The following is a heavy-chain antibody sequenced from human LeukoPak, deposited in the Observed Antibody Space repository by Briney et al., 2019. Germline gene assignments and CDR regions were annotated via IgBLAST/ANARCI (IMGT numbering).Heavy chain of an antibody. V-gene: IGHV4-39*07. J-gene: IGHJ3*02. CDR3: ARDRPGKALFDAFDI. CDR2: IYYSGST. Sequence: PSETLSLTCTVSGGSISSSSYDWGWLRQPPGKGLEWIASIYYSGSTYYNPSLKSRVTISVDTTKNQLSLKLSSVTAADTAVYYCARDRPGKALFDAFDIWGQGTMVTVSS. CDR1: GGSISSSSYD.